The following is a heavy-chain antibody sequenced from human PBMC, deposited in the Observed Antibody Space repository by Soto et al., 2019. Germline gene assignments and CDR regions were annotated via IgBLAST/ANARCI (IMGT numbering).Heavy chain of an antibody. CDR3: AKDRPVRFAGSYYTSLDY. CDR1: GFTFSSYA. J-gene: IGHJ4*02. CDR2: ISGGGSTT. Sequence: EVQLLESGGGLVQPGGSLRLSCAASGFTFSSYAMNWVRQAPGKGLERVSAISGGGSTTYHADSVKGRFTISRDNSKNALYLQMNSLRAEDTAVYYCAKDRPVRFAGSYYTSLDYWGQGTPVTVSS. V-gene: IGHV3-23*01. D-gene: IGHD3-10*01.